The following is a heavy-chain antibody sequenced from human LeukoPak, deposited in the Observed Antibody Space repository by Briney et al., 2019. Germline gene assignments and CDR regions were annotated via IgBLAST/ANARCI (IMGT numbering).Heavy chain of an antibody. CDR3: ARASYSGWFDP. CDR1: GYTFTSYD. J-gene: IGHJ5*02. D-gene: IGHD2-15*01. V-gene: IGHV1-8*01. CDR2: MNPNSGNT. Sequence: ASVKVSCKASGYTFTSYDINWVRQATGQGLEWMGWMNPNSGNTGYAQEFQGRVTMTRNTSISTAHMELSSLRSEDTAVYYCARASYSGWFDPWGQGTLVTVSS.